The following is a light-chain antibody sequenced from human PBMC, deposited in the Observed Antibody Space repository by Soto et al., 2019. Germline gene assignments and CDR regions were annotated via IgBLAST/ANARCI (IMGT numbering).Light chain of an antibody. CDR2: RAS. J-gene: IGKJ1*01. CDR1: QSIGNR. V-gene: IGKV1-5*03. CDR3: QQYSNYWT. Sequence: DIQMTQSPSTLSASVGDRVTITCRASQSIGNRLAWFQQKPGKAAKLLIYRASDLQSGVPSRFSGSGSGTDFTLTISSLQPDDFATYYCQQYSNYWTFGQGTKVEIK.